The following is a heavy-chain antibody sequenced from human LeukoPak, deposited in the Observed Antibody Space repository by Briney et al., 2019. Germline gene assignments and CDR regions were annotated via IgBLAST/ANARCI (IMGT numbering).Heavy chain of an antibody. CDR1: GFTFSSYS. CDR2: ISSSSSYI. Sequence: PGGSLRLSCAASGFTFSSYSMNWVRQAPGKGLEWVSSISSSSSYIYYADSVKGRFTISGDNAKNSLYLQMNSLRAEDTAVYYCARDRVPSLAVAGNFDYWGQGTLVTVSS. D-gene: IGHD6-19*01. CDR3: ARDRVPSLAVAGNFDY. J-gene: IGHJ4*02. V-gene: IGHV3-21*01.